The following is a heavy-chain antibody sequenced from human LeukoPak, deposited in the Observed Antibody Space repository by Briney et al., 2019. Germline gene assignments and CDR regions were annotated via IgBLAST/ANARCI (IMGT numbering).Heavy chain of an antibody. V-gene: IGHV3-7*05. CDR1: GFTFSRYW. Sequence: GGSLRLSCAASGFTFSRYWMSWVRQAPGKGLEWVANIKHDGSEKNYVASVKGRFTISRDNAKNSVHLQVNNLRAEDTALYYCARDEAWSSDYWGQGTLVTVSS. D-gene: IGHD3-10*01. CDR2: IKHDGSEK. CDR3: ARDEAWSSDY. J-gene: IGHJ4*02.